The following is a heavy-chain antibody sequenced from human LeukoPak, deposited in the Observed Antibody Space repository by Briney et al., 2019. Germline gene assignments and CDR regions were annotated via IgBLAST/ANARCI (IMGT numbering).Heavy chain of an antibody. CDR3: ARDVPLGYCSGGSCSNFDY. CDR2: ISAYNGNT. Sequence: ASVKVSCKASGYTFTSYGISWVRQAPGQGLEWMGWISAYNGNTNYAQKLQGRVTMTTDTSTSTAYMELRSLRSDDTAVYYCARDVPLGYCSGGSCSNFDYWGQGTLVTVSS. D-gene: IGHD2-15*01. J-gene: IGHJ4*02. V-gene: IGHV1-18*01. CDR1: GYTFTSYG.